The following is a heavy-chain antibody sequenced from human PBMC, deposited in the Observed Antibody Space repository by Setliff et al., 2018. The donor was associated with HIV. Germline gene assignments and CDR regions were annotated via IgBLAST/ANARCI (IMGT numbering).Heavy chain of an antibody. CDR3: ARGPPPDYNSILYYYW. D-gene: IGHD3-22*01. CDR1: GYTFTSYY. Sequence: ASVKVSCKASGYTFTSYYMHWVRQAPGQGLEWMGIINPSGGSTSYAQKFQGRVTMTRDTSTSTVYMELSSLRSEDTAVYYCARGPPPDYNSILYYYWWGQGTLVTVSS. CDR2: INPSGGST. J-gene: IGHJ4*02. V-gene: IGHV1-46*01.